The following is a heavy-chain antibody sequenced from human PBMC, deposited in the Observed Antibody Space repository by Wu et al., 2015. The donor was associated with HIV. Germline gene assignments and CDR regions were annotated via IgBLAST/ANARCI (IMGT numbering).Heavy chain of an antibody. CDR2: IVPMFGRA. J-gene: IGHJ6*03. CDR3: AGRDSRIRGEGKKSGYYHFYTDV. D-gene: IGHD3-10*01. Sequence: QVQLVQSGSEMKKPGSSLKLSCKASGGTFSNYAISWARQAPGQRLEWMGGIVPMFGRAVYAQKFQGRVSITADESTSTAYMEFSSLRSEDTAVYYCAGRDSRIRGEGKKSGYYHFYTDVWGRGTTVTVSS. V-gene: IGHV1-69*12. CDR1: GGTFSNYA.